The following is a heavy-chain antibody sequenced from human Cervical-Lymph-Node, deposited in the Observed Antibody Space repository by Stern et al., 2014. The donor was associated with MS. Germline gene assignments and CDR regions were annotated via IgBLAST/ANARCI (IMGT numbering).Heavy chain of an antibody. CDR1: GYSFTNYW. Sequence: EVQLVQSGAEVKKPGESLKISCQGFGYSFTNYWIGWVRQMPGKGLEWMGIIFPGDSDTIYSPSFQGQVTISADKSITTAYLQWTSLKASDTAIYYCATFGYNFGQTFDYWGQGTLVIVSS. J-gene: IGHJ4*02. CDR3: ATFGYNFGQTFDY. V-gene: IGHV5-51*01. CDR2: IFPGDSDT. D-gene: IGHD3-3*01.